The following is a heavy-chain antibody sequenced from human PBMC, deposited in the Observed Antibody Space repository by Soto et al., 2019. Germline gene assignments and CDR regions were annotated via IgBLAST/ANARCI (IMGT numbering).Heavy chain of an antibody. CDR1: GYIFSTYT. CDR2: INAANGNT. CDR3: ARVSFETSGYADY. D-gene: IGHD3-22*01. Sequence: QVHLVQSGAEVKKPGASVKVSCKASGYIFSTYTMHWVRQAPGQRLEWMGWINAANGNTKYSQNFQGRVNISRDTSASTAYLELSSLRSEDTAVYYCARVSFETSGYADYWGQGTLVTVSS. J-gene: IGHJ4*02. V-gene: IGHV1-3*01.